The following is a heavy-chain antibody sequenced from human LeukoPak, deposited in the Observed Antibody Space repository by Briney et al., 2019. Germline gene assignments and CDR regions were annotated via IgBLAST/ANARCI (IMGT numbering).Heavy chain of an antibody. V-gene: IGHV3-49*03. Sequence: GGSLRLSCAASGFTFSSYAMSWFRQAPGKGLEWVGFIRSKAYGGTTEYAASVKGRFTISRDDSKSIAYLQMNSLKTEDTAVYYCTRGFYDILTGYLPFDYWGQGTLVTVSS. J-gene: IGHJ4*02. D-gene: IGHD3-9*01. CDR2: IRSKAYGGTT. CDR1: GFTFSSYA. CDR3: TRGFYDILTGYLPFDY.